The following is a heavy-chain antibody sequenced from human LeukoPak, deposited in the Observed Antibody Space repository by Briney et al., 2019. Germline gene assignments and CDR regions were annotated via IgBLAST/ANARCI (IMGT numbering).Heavy chain of an antibody. Sequence: SETLSLTCAVSGYSIRSGDYWGWIRQSPGKGLEWIGSIYHSGSTHYNPSLKSRVTISVDTSKKQFSLMLSSVTAADTAVYYCTRNRSVTTTPGFDHWGEGTLVTVSS. CDR2: IYHSGST. V-gene: IGHV4-38-2*01. CDR3: TRNRSVTTTPGFDH. CDR1: GYSIRSGDY. J-gene: IGHJ4*02. D-gene: IGHD4-17*01.